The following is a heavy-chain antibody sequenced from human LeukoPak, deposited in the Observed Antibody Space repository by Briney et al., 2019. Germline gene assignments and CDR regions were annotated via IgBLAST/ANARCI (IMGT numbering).Heavy chain of an antibody. CDR1: GFTFSSYA. D-gene: IGHD2-21*01. Sequence: GGSLRLSCAASGFTFSSYAMNWVRQAPGKGLEWVSTISGSGGSTSYADSVKGRFTISRDNSKNTLYLQMNRLRAEDAAVYYCAKAPVTTCSGAYCYPFDYWGQGTLVTVSS. CDR2: ISGSGGST. J-gene: IGHJ4*02. V-gene: IGHV3-23*01. CDR3: AKAPVTTCSGAYCYPFDY.